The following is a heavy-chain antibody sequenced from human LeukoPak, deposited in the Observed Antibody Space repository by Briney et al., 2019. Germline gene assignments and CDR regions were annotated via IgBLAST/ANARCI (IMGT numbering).Heavy chain of an antibody. D-gene: IGHD2-2*02. CDR2: INAGNGNI. CDR3: ARGPDCSSTSCYITLFDY. V-gene: IGHV1-3*03. J-gene: IGHJ4*02. Sequence: ASVKVSCKTSGYTFTNYAIHWVRQAPGQRLECMGWINAGNGNIKYSQDFQGRVTITTDESTSTAYMELSSLRSEDTAVYYCARGPDCSSTSCYITLFDYWGQGTLVTVSS. CDR1: GYTFTNYA.